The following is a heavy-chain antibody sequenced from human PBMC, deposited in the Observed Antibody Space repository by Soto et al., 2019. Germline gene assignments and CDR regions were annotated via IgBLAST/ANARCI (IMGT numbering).Heavy chain of an antibody. CDR1: GDTFKNCV. V-gene: IGHV1-69*01. D-gene: IGHD3-10*01. CDR3: AAELGFGKLSVV. CDR2: IIPLFGTT. J-gene: IGHJ6*02. Sequence: QVQVVQSGVEVRRPGSSVKVSCKASGDTFKNCVISWVRQAPGQGLEWMGGIIPLFGTTDFAQRFQGRITIMTDESTTTAYMELSRLRSEDTATYYCAAELGFGKLSVVWGQGTTVIVSS.